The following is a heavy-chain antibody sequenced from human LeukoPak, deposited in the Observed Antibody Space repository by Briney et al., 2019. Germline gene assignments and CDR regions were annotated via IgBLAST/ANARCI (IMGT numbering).Heavy chain of an antibody. CDR3: ARVPNIYSGYDHPDDY. Sequence: ASVKVSCKASGYTFTSYGISWVRQAPGQGLEWMGWISAYNGNTNYAQKLQGRVTMTTDTSTSTAYMELRSLRSDDTAVYYCARVPNIYSGYDHPDDYWGQGTLVTVSS. CDR1: GYTFTSYG. CDR2: ISAYNGNT. D-gene: IGHD5-12*01. J-gene: IGHJ4*02. V-gene: IGHV1-18*01.